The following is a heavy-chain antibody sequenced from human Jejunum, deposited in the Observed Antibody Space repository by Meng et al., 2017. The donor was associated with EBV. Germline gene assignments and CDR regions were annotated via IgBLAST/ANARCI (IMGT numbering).Heavy chain of an antibody. D-gene: IGHD5-24*01. Sequence: QGQLQGSGPGLGKPSGTVSLTCAVSGGSISTDNWGSWVRQPPGKGLEYIGEIHHSGSTKYNPSLKSRVTISVDKSNNHFSLKLSSVTAADTAVYYCARDRGVEDYWGQGTLVTVSS. CDR1: GGSISTDNW. J-gene: IGHJ4*02. CDR2: IHHSGST. V-gene: IGHV4-4*02. CDR3: ARDRGVEDY.